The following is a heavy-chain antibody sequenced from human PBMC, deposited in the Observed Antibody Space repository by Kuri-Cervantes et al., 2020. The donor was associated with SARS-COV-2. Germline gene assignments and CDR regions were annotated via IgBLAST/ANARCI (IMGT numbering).Heavy chain of an antibody. V-gene: IGHV3-11*01. CDR1: GFTFSDYY. Sequence: GGSLRLSCAASGFTFSDYYMSWIRQAPGKGLEWVSYISSSGSTIYYADSVKGRFTISSDNSKNTLYLQMNSLRAADTAVYYCAKPATVTTRYWFDPWGQGTLVTVSS. CDR2: ISSSGSTI. J-gene: IGHJ5*02. CDR3: AKPATVTTRYWFDP. D-gene: IGHD4-11*01.